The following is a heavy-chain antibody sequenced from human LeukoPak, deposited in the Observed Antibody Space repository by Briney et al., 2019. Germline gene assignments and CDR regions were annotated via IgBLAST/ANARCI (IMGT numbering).Heavy chain of an antibody. CDR2: INHSGST. CDR3: ARVRGPYLTPQYSSSWYVSGFDY. CDR1: GGSFSGYY. Sequence: SETLSLTCAVYGGSFSGYYWSWIRQPPGKGLEWIGEINHSGSTNYNPSLKSRVTTSVDTSKNQFSLKLSSVIAADTAVYYCARVRGPYLTPQYSSSWYVSGFDYWGQGTLVTVSS. D-gene: IGHD6-13*01. V-gene: IGHV4-34*01. J-gene: IGHJ4*02.